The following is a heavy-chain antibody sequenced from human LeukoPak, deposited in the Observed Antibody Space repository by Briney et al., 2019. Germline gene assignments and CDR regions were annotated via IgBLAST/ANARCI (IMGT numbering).Heavy chain of an antibody. D-gene: IGHD6-19*01. V-gene: IGHV4-39*02. CDR3: ARNSSGNYLAYSYMDV. Sequence: SETLSLTCTVSGGSISSSSYYWGWIRQPPGKGLEWIGSIYYSGSTYYNPSLKSRVTISVDTSKNHFSLKLGSVTAADTGVYYCARNSSGNYLAYSYMDVWDKGTTVTVSS. CDR1: GGSISSSSYY. CDR2: IYYSGST. J-gene: IGHJ6*03.